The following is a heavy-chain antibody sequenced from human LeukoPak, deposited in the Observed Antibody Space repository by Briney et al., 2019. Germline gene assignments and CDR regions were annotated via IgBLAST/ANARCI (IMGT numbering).Heavy chain of an antibody. J-gene: IGHJ6*03. Sequence: PSETLSLTCTVSGGSISSGSYYWSWIRQPPGKGLEWIGYIYYSGSTNYNPSLKSRVTISVDTSKNQFSLKLSSVTAADTAVYYCARFSFSYGSHNRYYYYYMDVWGKGTTVTVSS. CDR1: GGSISSGSYY. V-gene: IGHV4-61*01. CDR2: IYYSGST. D-gene: IGHD5-18*01. CDR3: ARFSFSYGSHNRYYYYYMDV.